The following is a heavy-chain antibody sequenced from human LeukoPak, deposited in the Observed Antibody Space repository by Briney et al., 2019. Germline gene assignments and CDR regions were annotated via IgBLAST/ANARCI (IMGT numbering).Heavy chain of an antibody. V-gene: IGHV3-23*01. J-gene: IGHJ4*02. CDR2: IGASGSSR. D-gene: IGHD2-2*01. CDR1: GFTFSSHA. Sequence: GGSLRLSCAASGFTFSSHAMIWVRQAPGKGLEYVSGIGASGSSRYYSDSVKGRFTISRDSSKNTLDLQMNSLSAEDTAIYFCARLSSSGYSSGNWGQGTLVTVSS. CDR3: ARLSSSGYSSGN.